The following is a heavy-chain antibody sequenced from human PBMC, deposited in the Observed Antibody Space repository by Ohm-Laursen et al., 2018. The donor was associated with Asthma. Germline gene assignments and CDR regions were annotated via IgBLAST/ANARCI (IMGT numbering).Heavy chain of an antibody. J-gene: IGHJ4*02. CDR2: IAVGSGNP. CDR3: ASPDRLYCSGVSCSGIYYFDY. CDR1: GFTFTSSA. Sequence: SVKVSCKASGFTFTSSAVQWVRQARGQPLEWIGWIAVGSGNPKYAQKFQERVTITRDMSTSTAYMELSSLRSEDTAVYYCASPDRLYCSGVSCSGIYYFDYWGQGTLVTVSP. D-gene: IGHD2-15*01. V-gene: IGHV1-58*01.